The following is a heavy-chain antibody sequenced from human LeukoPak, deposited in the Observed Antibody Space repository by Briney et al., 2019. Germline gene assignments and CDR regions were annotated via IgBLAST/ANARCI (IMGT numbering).Heavy chain of an antibody. J-gene: IGHJ6*02. Sequence: ASVKVSCKASGYTFTSYAMNWVRQAPGQGLEWMGWISAYNGNTNYAQKLQGRVTMTTDTSTSTAYMELRSLRSDDTAVYYCARDQSPTFNYYYYGMDVWGQGTTVTVSS. CDR2: ISAYNGNT. V-gene: IGHV1-18*01. CDR3: ARDQSPTFNYYYYGMDV. D-gene: IGHD4-11*01. CDR1: GYTFTSYA.